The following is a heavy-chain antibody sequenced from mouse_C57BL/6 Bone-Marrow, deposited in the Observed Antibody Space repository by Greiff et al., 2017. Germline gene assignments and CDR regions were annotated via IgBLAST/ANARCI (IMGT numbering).Heavy chain of an antibody. D-gene: IGHD1-1*01. CDR2: IYPGDGDT. Sequence: QVQLQQSGPELVKPGASVKISCKASGYAFSSSWMNWVKQRPGKGLEWIGRIYPGDGDTNYNGKFKGKATLTADKASSTAYMQRSSLTSEDSAVYFCARDYGRNFDYWGQGTTLTVSS. CDR1: GYAFSSSW. J-gene: IGHJ2*01. V-gene: IGHV1-82*01. CDR3: ARDYGRNFDY.